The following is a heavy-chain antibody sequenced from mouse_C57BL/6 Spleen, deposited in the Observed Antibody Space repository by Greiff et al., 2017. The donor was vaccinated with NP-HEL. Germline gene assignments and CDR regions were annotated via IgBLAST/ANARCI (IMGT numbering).Heavy chain of an antibody. D-gene: IGHD2-5*01. CDR1: GYTFTSYW. Sequence: QVQLQQPGAELVKPGASVKLSCKASGYTFTSYWMQWVKQRPGQGLEWIGEIDPSDSYTNYNQKFKGKATLTVDTSSSTAYMQLSSLTSEDSAVYYCARSYSNSFAYWGQGTLVTVSA. J-gene: IGHJ3*01. V-gene: IGHV1-50*01. CDR3: ARSYSNSFAY. CDR2: IDPSDSYT.